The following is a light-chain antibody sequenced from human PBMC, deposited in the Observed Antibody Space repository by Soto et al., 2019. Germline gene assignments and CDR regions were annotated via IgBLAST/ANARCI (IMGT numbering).Light chain of an antibody. CDR2: DVS. J-gene: IGKJ2*01. CDR3: QQRSNGPYT. Sequence: EIVLTQSPATLSLSPGERASLSCRASQSVSFYLAWYQQKPGQAPRLLIYDVSSRATGIPTRFSGSGSGTDFTLTISSLEPEDFAVYYCQQRSNGPYTFGQGTRVVI. V-gene: IGKV3-11*01. CDR1: QSVSFY.